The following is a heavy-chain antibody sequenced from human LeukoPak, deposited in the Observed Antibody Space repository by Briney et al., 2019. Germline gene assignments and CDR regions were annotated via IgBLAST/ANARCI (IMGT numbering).Heavy chain of an antibody. V-gene: IGHV1-2*02. J-gene: IGHJ5*02. Sequence: GASVKVSCKASGYTFTGYYMHWVRQAPGQGLEWMGWINPNSGGTNYAQKFQGRVTMTRDMSISTAYIELSRLRSDDTAVYYCARDRGYCSSTSCYHWFDPWGQGTLVTVSS. D-gene: IGHD2-2*01. CDR1: GYTFTGYY. CDR2: INPNSGGT. CDR3: ARDRGYCSSTSCYHWFDP.